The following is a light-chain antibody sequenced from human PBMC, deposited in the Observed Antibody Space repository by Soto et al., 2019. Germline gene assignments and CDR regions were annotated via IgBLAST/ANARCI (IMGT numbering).Light chain of an antibody. V-gene: IGKV3-11*01. CDR2: DTY. CDR3: QQRYNWPLT. J-gene: IGKJ4*01. CDR1: QSVSRY. Sequence: EIVLTQSPATLSLSPVERATLSCRASQSVSRYLAWYQQKPGQAPSLVIYDTYIRATGIPARFSGSGFGTEFTLTISSLQPEDFAVYYCQQRYNWPLTFGGGTKVDIK.